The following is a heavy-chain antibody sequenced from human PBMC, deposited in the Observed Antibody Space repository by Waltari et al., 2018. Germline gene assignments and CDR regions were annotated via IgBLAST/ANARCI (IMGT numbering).Heavy chain of an antibody. V-gene: IGHV3-23*01. D-gene: IGHD3-22*01. CDR1: GFTFSSYA. Sequence: EVQLLESGGGLVQPGGSLRLSCAASGFTFSSYAMSWVRQAPGKGLEWVSGISCSGGSKYYADSVKGLFNISRDNSKNTLYLQMNSLRSEDTAVYYCAKMGYYYDSSGYYWSWGQGTLVTVSS. CDR2: ISCSGGSK. CDR3: AKMGYYYDSSGYYWS. J-gene: IGHJ5*02.